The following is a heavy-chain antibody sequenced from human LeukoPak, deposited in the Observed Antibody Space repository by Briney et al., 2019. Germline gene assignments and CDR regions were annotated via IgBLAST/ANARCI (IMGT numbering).Heavy chain of an antibody. Sequence: GGSLRLSCAASGFTFSSYSMNWVRQAPGKGLEWVSSISSSSSYIYYADSVEGRFTISRDNAKNSLYLQMNSLRAEDTAVYYCARDSPYYYDSSGYSAIYYYYGMDVWGQGTTVTVSS. V-gene: IGHV3-21*01. D-gene: IGHD3-22*01. J-gene: IGHJ6*02. CDR3: ARDSPYYYDSSGYSAIYYYYGMDV. CDR1: GFTFSSYS. CDR2: ISSSSSYI.